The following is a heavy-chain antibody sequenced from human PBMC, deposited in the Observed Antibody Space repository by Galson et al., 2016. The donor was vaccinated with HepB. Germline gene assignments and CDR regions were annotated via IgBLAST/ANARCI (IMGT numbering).Heavy chain of an antibody. CDR2: ISSSSSYI. D-gene: IGHD2-8*01. CDR1: GFTFSSYS. J-gene: IGHJ6*02. CDR3: ARDPGAVGTNGYYGMDV. V-gene: IGHV3-21*06. Sequence: SLRLSCAASGFTFSSYSMNWVRQAPGKGLEWVSSISSSSSYIYYADSVKGRFTISRDNAKNSLYLQMSSLRAEDTAVYYCARDPGAVGTNGYYGMDVWGQGTTVTVSS.